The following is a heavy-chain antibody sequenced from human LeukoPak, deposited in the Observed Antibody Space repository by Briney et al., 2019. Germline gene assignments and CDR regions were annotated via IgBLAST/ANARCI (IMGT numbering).Heavy chain of an antibody. D-gene: IGHD3-3*01. Sequence: PGGSLRHSCAASGFTFDDYGMSWVRQAPRKGLEWVSGINWNGGSTGYADSVKGRFTISRDNAKNSLYLQMNSLRAEDTALYYCARGKGDFWSGYTYDYWGQGTLVTVSS. CDR2: INWNGGST. CDR1: GFTFDDYG. V-gene: IGHV3-20*04. J-gene: IGHJ4*02. CDR3: ARGKGDFWSGYTYDY.